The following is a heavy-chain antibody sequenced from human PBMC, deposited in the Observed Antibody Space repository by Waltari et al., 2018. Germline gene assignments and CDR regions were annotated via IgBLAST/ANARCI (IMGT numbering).Heavy chain of an antibody. V-gene: IGHV4-39*01. J-gene: IGHJ4*02. CDR3: ARPYCTNGVCP. CDR2: IYYSGST. CDR1: GGSISSSSYY. D-gene: IGHD2-8*01. Sequence: QLQLQESGPGLVKPSETLSLTCTVPGGSISSSSYYWGWIRQPPGKGLEWIGSIYYSGSTYYNPSLKSRVTISVDTSKNQFSLKLSSVTAADTAVYYCARPYCTNGVCPWGQGTLVTVSS.